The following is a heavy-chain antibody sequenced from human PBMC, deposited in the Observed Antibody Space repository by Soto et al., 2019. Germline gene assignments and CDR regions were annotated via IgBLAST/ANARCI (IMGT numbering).Heavy chain of an antibody. CDR2: INHGGST. D-gene: IGHD1-26*01. CDR1: GASFSGYY. J-gene: IGHJ5*02. CDR3: ARERVGATNWNWFEP. Sequence: PSQTLSLTCAVFGASFSGYYWSRIRQSTGKGLEWIGEINHGGSTNYNPSVESRVTISVATSKNEFSLKVDSVTAADAAMYYFARERVGATNWNWFEPWGKGTLVTVSS. V-gene: IGHV4-34*01.